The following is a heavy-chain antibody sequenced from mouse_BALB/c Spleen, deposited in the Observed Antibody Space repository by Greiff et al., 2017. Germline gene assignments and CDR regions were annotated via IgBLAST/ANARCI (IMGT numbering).Heavy chain of an antibody. Sequence: EVQVVESGGGLVQPGGSRKLSCAASGFTFSSFGMHWVRQAPEKGLEWVAYISSGSSTIYYADTVKGRFTISRDNPKNTLFLQMTSLRSEDTAMYYCARSDGNSYAMDYWGQGTSVTVSS. V-gene: IGHV5-17*02. J-gene: IGHJ4*01. D-gene: IGHD2-1*01. CDR3: ARSDGNSYAMDY. CDR1: GFTFSSFG. CDR2: ISSGSSTI.